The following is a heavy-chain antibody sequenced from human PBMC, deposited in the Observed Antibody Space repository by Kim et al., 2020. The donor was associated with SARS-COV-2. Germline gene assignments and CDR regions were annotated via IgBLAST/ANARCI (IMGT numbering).Heavy chain of an antibody. D-gene: IGHD1-26*01. CDR3: ARDLFSRRVGATTKMDYYYYGMDV. CDR1: GDSVSSNSAA. CDR2: TYYRSKWYN. Sequence: SQTLSLTCAISGDSVSSNSAAWNWIRQSPSRGLEWLGRTYYRSKWYNDYAVSVKSRITINPDTSKNQFSLQLNSVTPEDTAVYYCARDLFSRRVGATTKMDYYYYGMDVWGQGTTVTVSS. V-gene: IGHV6-1*01. J-gene: IGHJ6*02.